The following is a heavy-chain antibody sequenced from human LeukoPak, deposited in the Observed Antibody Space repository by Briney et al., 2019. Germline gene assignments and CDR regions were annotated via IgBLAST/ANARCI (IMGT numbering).Heavy chain of an antibody. Sequence: GGSLRLSCAASGFTVSSNYMSWVRQAPGKGLEWVSVIYSGGSTYYADSVKGRFTISRDNSKNTLHLQMNSLRAEDTAVYYCARSPYSSGWYYFDYWGQGTLVTVSS. J-gene: IGHJ4*02. D-gene: IGHD6-19*01. CDR2: IYSGGST. CDR1: GFTVSSNY. CDR3: ARSPYSSGWYYFDY. V-gene: IGHV3-66*01.